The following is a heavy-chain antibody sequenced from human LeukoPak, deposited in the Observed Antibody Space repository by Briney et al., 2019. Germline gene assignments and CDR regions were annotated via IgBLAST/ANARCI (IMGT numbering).Heavy chain of an antibody. D-gene: IGHD6-25*01. Sequence: KPSQTLSLTCTVSGDSVGSGPNYWSWIRQSPMKGLEWIGWVYGGGHAYHHPSLLGRATISLDKSKNQFSLTLTSVTAADPAVYYCAEANGEAAAARHWGQGTLVTVSS. J-gene: IGHJ1*01. CDR2: VYGGGHA. V-gene: IGHV4-30-2*06. CDR3: AEANGEAAAARH. CDR1: GDSVGSGPNY.